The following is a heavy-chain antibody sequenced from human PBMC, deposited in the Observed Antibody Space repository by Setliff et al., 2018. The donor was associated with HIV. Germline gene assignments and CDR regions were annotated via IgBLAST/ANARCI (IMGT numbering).Heavy chain of an antibody. CDR3: AREGSGFLDY. CDR1: GDSIRSNFNY. D-gene: IGHD6-19*01. V-gene: IGHV4-39*07. CDR2: IYYSGST. J-gene: IGHJ4*02. Sequence: SETLSLTCTVSGDSIRSNFNYWGWIRQPPGKGLEWLAIIYYSGSTYDNPSLKSRVTISVDTSKNQFSLKLSSVTAADTAVYYCAREGSGFLDYWGQGTLVTVS.